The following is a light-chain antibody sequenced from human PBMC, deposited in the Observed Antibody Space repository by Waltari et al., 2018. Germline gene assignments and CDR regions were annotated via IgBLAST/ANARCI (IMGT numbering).Light chain of an antibody. CDR2: RAS. Sequence: CRTSPCVTRAWSRYQHKPGQAPKLLICRASNRATGIQHKVRGSGSGTDVSLTISSLEPEDFAVYYCQHYLRLPVTFGQGTKVEVK. J-gene: IGKJ1*01. V-gene: IGKV3-20*01. CDR3: QHYLRLPVT. CDR1: PCVTRAW.